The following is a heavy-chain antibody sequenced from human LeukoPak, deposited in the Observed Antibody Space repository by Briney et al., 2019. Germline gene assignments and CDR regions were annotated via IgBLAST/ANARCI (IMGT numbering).Heavy chain of an antibody. CDR3: ARDLNHGFNYYYYGLEV. CDR1: GDSINSYY. V-gene: IGHV4-59*01. Sequence: WETLSLTCTVSGDSINSYYWSWIRQPPGKGLEWIGYIYFSGNTKYNPSLKNRVTISVDRSKSQFYLTLRSVTAADTAVYYCARDLNHGFNYYYYGLEVWGQGTTVTVSS. CDR2: IYFSGNT. J-gene: IGHJ6*02. D-gene: IGHD3-9*01.